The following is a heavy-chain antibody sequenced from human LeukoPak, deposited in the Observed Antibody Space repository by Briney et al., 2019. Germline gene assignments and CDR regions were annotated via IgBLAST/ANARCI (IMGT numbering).Heavy chain of an antibody. CDR1: GYTFTDYY. CDR2: INPNSGNT. J-gene: IGHJ4*02. Sequence: ASVKVSCKASGYTFTDYYMQWVQQAPGQGLEWIGWINPNSGNTNYAQKLQGRVTMTTDTSTSTAYMELWSLRSDDTAVYYCARDKSPLVHGDYWGQGTLVTVSS. CDR3: ARDKSPLVHGDY. V-gene: IGHV1-18*04. D-gene: IGHD6-13*01.